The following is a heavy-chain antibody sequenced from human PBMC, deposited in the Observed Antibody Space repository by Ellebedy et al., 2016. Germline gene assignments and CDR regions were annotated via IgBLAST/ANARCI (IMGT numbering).Heavy chain of an antibody. CDR1: GGSISSYY. CDR2: IYYSGST. Sequence: SETLSLTCTVSGGSISSYYWSWIRQPPGKGLEWIGYIYYSGSTNYNPSLKSRVTISVDASKNQFSLKLSSVTAADTAVYYCAREGGSLWASDAFDIWGQGTMVTVSS. CDR3: AREGGSLWASDAFDI. D-gene: IGHD2-21*01. J-gene: IGHJ3*02. V-gene: IGHV4-59*01.